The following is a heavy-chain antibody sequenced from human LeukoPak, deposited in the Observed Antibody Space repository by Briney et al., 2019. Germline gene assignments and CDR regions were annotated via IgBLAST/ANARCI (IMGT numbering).Heavy chain of an antibody. V-gene: IGHV4-39*01. D-gene: IGHD4-17*01. CDR2: LYYSGST. Sequence: SETLSLTCTVSGGSISSSSFYWGWIRQPPGKGLEWIGSLYYSGSTYYNPSLKSRVTISVDTSKNQFSLKLSSVTAADTAVYYCARVPTVTFFDYWGQGTLVTVSS. CDR1: GGSISSSSFY. J-gene: IGHJ4*02. CDR3: ARVPTVTFFDY.